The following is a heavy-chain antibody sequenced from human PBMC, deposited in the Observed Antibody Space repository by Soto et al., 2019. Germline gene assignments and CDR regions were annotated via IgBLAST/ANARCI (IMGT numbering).Heavy chain of an antibody. J-gene: IGHJ5*02. D-gene: IGHD3-10*01. Sequence: WTLSLSCAGSGCTYSHNYISWVRPSTEKGLEWVSAISGSGGSTYYADSVKGRFTISRDNSKNTLYLQMNSLRAEDTAVYYCAKEGRRLIRNNWFELWGKGTPVTV. V-gene: IGHV3-23*01. CDR3: AKEGRRLIRNNWFEL. CDR2: ISGSGGST. CDR1: GCTYSHNY.